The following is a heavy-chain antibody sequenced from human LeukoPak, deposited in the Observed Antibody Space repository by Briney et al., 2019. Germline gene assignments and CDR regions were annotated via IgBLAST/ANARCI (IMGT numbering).Heavy chain of an antibody. CDR1: GFTFSSNA. V-gene: IGHV3-23*01. J-gene: IGHJ6*02. CDR3: TKDHDGMHA. CDR2: ISVSGSRA. Sequence: PGGSLRLSCAASGFTFSSNAMSWVRQAPGKGLERVSVISVSGSRAYYADFVKGRFTVSRDNSKNTVLLQMNSLRVEDTAVYYCTKDHDGMHAWGQGTTATVSS.